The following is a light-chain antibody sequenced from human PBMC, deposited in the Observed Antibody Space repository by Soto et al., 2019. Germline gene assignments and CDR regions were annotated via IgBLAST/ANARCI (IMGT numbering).Light chain of an antibody. J-gene: IGKJ4*01. CDR1: QDISSY. Sequence: DIQLTQSPSFLSASVGDRVTISCWASQDISSYLAWYQQKPGKPPKLLIYGASTLQSDVPSRFSGSGSGTEFTLTVSSLQAEDSATYYCQQFNDYPLTFGGGTKVEIK. CDR3: QQFNDYPLT. CDR2: GAS. V-gene: IGKV1-9*01.